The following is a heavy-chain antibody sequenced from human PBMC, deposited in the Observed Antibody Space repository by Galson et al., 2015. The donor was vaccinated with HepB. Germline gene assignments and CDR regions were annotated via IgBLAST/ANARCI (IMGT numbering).Heavy chain of an antibody. CDR2: ISYDGSNK. Sequence: SLRLSCAASGFTFSSYGMHWVRQAPGKGLEWVAVISYDGSNKYYADSVKGRFTISRDNSKNTLYLQMNSLRAEDTAVYYCAKDHVAATGYYYYYGMDVWGQGTTVTVSS. D-gene: IGHD2-15*01. CDR1: GFTFSSYG. V-gene: IGHV3-30*18. CDR3: AKDHVAATGYYYYYGMDV. J-gene: IGHJ6*02.